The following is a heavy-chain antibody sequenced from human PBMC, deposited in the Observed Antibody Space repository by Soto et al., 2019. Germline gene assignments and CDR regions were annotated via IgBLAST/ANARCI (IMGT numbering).Heavy chain of an antibody. CDR1: GYSFTNYW. J-gene: IGHJ6*02. CDR3: ARLSGFSSRSYYKGMDV. V-gene: IGHV5-51*01. Sequence: PGESLKISCKGSGYSFTNYWIGWVRQMPGKGLEWMGIIYPGDSDTRYSPSFQGQVTISADKSISTAYLQWSSLKASDTAMYYCARLSGFSSRSYYKGMDVWGQGTTVTVSS. D-gene: IGHD6-13*01. CDR2: IYPGDSDT.